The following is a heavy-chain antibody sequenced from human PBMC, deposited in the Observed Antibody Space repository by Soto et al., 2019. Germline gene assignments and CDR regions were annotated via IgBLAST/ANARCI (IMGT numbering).Heavy chain of an antibody. Sequence: PGGSLRLSCAASGFPFSDYYMSWIRQAPGKGLEWVSYISSRSSYTDYADSVKGRFTISRDNAKNSLYLQMNSLRAEDTAVYYCARDYYDDSGYQHDAFDIWGQGTMVTVSS. J-gene: IGHJ3*02. CDR2: ISSRSSYT. CDR1: GFPFSDYY. V-gene: IGHV3-11*05. CDR3: ARDYYDDSGYQHDAFDI. D-gene: IGHD3-22*01.